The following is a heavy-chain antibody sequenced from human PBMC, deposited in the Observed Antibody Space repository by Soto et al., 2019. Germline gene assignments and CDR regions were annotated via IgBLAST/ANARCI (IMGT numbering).Heavy chain of an antibody. D-gene: IGHD6-6*01. J-gene: IGHJ6*03. V-gene: IGHV3-7*05. CDR1: GFTFSSYW. CDR3: ARVRQLVGYFYYYMDV. Sequence: GGSLRLSXAASGFTFSSYWMSWVRQAPGKGLEWVANIKQDGSEKYYVDSVKGRFTISRDNAKNSLYLQMNSLRAEDTAVYYCARVRQLVGYFYYYMDVWGKGTTVTVSS. CDR2: IKQDGSEK.